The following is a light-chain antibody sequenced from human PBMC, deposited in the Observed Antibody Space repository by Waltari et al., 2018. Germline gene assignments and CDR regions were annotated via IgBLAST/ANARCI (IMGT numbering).Light chain of an antibody. V-gene: IGKV1-5*01. CDR1: QNVIRC. CDR2: DVS. Sequence: DVQMTQSPSTLSASVGHRVTITCRASQNVIRCLAWYRQKPGEAPKLLLYDVSILESGVPSRFYGSGSGTEFTLTISSLQPDDFATYYCQQYADFRTFGQGTKVEIK. J-gene: IGKJ1*01. CDR3: QQYADFRT.